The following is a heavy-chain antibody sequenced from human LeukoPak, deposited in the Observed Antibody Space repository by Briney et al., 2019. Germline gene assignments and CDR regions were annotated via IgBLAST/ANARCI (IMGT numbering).Heavy chain of an antibody. V-gene: IGHV4-39*01. J-gene: IGHJ4*02. Sequence: PSETLSLTCAVSGASLITGSPYSGWIRQSPGKGPEWIRTVYYSGSIYYNPSFKSRVTLSVDTTKNQVSLRLTSVTASDTAVYLCARHRGSGSSSIPFDYWGQGTLVTVSS. D-gene: IGHD3-10*01. CDR3: ARHRGSGSSSIPFDY. CDR1: GASLITGSPY. CDR2: VYYSGSI.